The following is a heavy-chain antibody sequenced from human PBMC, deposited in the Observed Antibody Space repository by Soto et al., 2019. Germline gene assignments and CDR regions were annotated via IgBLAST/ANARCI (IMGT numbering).Heavy chain of an antibody. CDR3: AKDPVGKAVDLDC. CDR2: ISYDGSNK. Sequence: QVQLVESGGGVVQPGRSLRLSCAASGFTFSSYGMHWVRQAPGKGLEWVAVISYDGSNKYYADDVKGGFTISRDNSKNTLYLKMQSLRAEETAVYYCAKDPVGKAVDLDCWGQGTMLTV. CDR1: GFTFSSYG. D-gene: IGHD6-19*01. J-gene: IGHJ4*02. V-gene: IGHV3-30*18.